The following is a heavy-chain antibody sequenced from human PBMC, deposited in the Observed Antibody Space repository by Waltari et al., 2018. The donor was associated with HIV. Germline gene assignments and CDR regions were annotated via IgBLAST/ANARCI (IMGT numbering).Heavy chain of an antibody. J-gene: IGHJ4*02. CDR2: IKSDGSST. D-gene: IGHD3-22*01. V-gene: IGHV3-74*01. CDR1: GFTFSSYW. CDR3: ARAGPIYDYDSSGYSDY. Sequence: EVQLVESGGGLVQPGGSLRLSCAASGFTFSSYWMHWVRQAPGQGLVVVSRIKSDGSSTSYADSWKGRFTISRDMAKNTLYLQMNSLRAEDTAVYYCARAGPIYDYDSSGYSDYWGQGTLVTVSS.